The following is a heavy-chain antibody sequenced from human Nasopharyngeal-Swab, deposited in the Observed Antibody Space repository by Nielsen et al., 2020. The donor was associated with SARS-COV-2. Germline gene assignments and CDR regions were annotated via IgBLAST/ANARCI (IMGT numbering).Heavy chain of an antibody. CDR3: ARDLAVAEYRGDYFDY. J-gene: IGHJ4*02. CDR2: IWYDGSNK. V-gene: IGHV3-33*01. Sequence: VRQAPGKGLEWVAVIWYDGSNKYYADSVKGRFTISRDNSKNTLYLQMNSLRAKDTAVYYCARDLAVAEYRGDYFDYWGQGTLVTVSS. D-gene: IGHD6-19*01.